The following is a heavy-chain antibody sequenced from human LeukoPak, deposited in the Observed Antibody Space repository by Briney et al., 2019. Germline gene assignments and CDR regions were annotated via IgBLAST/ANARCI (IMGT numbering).Heavy chain of an antibody. V-gene: IGHV4-59*01. CDR3: ARWGVYPDEGFDY. Sequence: SETLSLTCTVSGGSISSYYWSWIRQPPGKGLEWIGYIYYSGSTNYNPSLKSRVTISVDTSKNQLSLKLSSVTAADTAVYYCARWGVYPDEGFDYWGQGTLVTVSS. CDR1: GGSISSYY. J-gene: IGHJ4*02. CDR2: IYYSGST. D-gene: IGHD3-16*01.